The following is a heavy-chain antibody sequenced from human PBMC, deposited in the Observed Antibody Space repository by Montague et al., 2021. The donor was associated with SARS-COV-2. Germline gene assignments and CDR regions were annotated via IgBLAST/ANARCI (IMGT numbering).Heavy chain of an antibody. CDR3: AREQHWASHFDL. J-gene: IGHJ5*02. Sequence: SETLSLTCTVSGDSVDSDCWSWIRQPPGERLEWIGHIHYTGSTKYNPSLKSRASISADASKNSLSLSLASVTAADTAVYYCAREQHWASHFDLWGQGTLVTVSS. D-gene: IGHD7-27*01. CDR1: GDSVDSDC. CDR2: IHYTGST. V-gene: IGHV4-59*02.